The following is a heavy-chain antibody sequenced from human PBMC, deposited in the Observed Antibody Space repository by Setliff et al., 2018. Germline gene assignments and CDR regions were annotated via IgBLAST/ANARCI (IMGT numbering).Heavy chain of an antibody. CDR2: TIPLFGTT. V-gene: IGHV1-69*05. CDR1: GGTFSSSG. D-gene: IGHD5-18*01. Sequence: SVKVSCKASGGTFSSSGISWVRQAPGQGLEWMGGTIPLFGTTSYAQKFQGRVTIITDESTSTAYMEVSSLRSGDTAVYYCAREGVDTRSSTDYRYYMDVWGKGTTVTVSS. J-gene: IGHJ6*03. CDR3: AREGVDTRSSTDYRYYMDV.